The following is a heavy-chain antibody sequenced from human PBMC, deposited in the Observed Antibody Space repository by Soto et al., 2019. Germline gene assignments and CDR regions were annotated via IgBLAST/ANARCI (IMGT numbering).Heavy chain of an antibody. V-gene: IGHV4-34*01. Sequence: SETLSLTCAVYGGPFSGYYWTWIRQPPGKGLEWIGEINHSGTINFNPSLKSRLTISLDTSKKHFSLKLSSVTDADTAAYYCARADRTLVTAYSLDVWGEGTKVTVSS. J-gene: IGHJ6*04. CDR2: INHSGTI. D-gene: IGHD2-21*02. CDR1: GGPFSGYY. CDR3: ARADRTLVTAYSLDV.